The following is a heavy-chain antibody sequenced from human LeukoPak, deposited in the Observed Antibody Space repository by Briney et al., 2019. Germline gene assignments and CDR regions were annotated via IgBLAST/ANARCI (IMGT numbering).Heavy chain of an antibody. CDR1: GYTFTGYY. D-gene: IGHD3-9*01. CDR2: INPNSGGT. V-gene: IGHV1-2*02. CDR3: AREGDDILTAAFDY. J-gene: IGHJ4*02. Sequence: GASVKVSCKASGYTFTGYYMHWVRQAPGQGLEWMGWINPNSGGTNYAQKFQSRVTMTRDTSVSTAYMELSRLRSDDTAVYCCAREGDDILTAAFDYWGQGTLVTVSS.